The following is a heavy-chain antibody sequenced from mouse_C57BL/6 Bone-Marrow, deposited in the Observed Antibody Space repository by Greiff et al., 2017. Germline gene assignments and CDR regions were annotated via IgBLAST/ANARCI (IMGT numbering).Heavy chain of an antibody. V-gene: IGHV5-17*01. D-gene: IGHD1-1*01. CDR1: GFTFSDYG. CDR2: ISSGSSTI. CDR3: ARHGSSPFAY. J-gene: IGHJ3*01. Sequence: EVQVVESGGGLVKPGGSLKLSCAASGFTFSDYGMHWVRQAPEKGLEWVAYISSGSSTIYYADTVKGRFTISRDNAKNTLFLQMTSLRSEDTAMYYCARHGSSPFAYWGQGTLVTVSA.